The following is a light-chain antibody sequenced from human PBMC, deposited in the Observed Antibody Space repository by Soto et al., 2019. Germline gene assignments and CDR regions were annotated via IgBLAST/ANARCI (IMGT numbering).Light chain of an antibody. CDR1: QSFNSIY. J-gene: IGKJ1*01. CDR2: GAS. V-gene: IGKV3-20*01. CDR3: QQYGSSPQT. Sequence: EIVLTQSPGTLSLSPGERATLSCRASQSFNSIYLAWYQQKPGPAPRLLIYGASSRATGIPDRFSGSGSGTDFTLTISRLEPEDFAVYYCQQYGSSPQTFGQGTKVDIK.